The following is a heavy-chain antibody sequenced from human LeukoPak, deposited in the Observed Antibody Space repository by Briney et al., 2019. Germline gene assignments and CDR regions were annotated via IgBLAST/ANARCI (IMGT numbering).Heavy chain of an antibody. CDR2: INPNSGGT. V-gene: IGHV1-2*02. Sequence: ASVKVSCKASGYTFTGYYMHWVRQAPGQGLEWMGWINPNSGGTYYAQRFQGRVTMTRDTSISTAYMELSRLRSDDTAVYYCARASCYISEKDYMMCRDYFDYWGQGTLVTVSS. J-gene: IGHJ4*02. CDR1: GYTFTGYY. D-gene: IGHD2-2*02. CDR3: ARASCYISEKDYMMCRDYFDY.